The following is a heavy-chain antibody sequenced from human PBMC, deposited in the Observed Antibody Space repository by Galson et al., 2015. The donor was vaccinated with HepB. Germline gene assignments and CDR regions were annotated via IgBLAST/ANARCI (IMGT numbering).Heavy chain of an antibody. V-gene: IGHV5-51*03. CDR1: GYSFTSYW. CDR3: ARRGSRSYYYYGMDV. CDR2: IQPGDSDT. D-gene: IGHD3-16*01. Sequence: QSGAEVKKPGESLKISCKGSGYSFTSYWIVWVRQRPGKGLEWMGIIQPGDSDTRYSPSFQGQVTISADKSIGTAYLQWSSLKASDSAMYYCARRGSRSYYYYGMDVCGQGTTVTVSS. J-gene: IGHJ6*02.